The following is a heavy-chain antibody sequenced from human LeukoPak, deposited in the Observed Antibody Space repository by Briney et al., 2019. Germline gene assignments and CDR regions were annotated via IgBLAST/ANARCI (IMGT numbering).Heavy chain of an antibody. CDR2: ISDSGGIT. V-gene: IGHV3-23*01. CDR1: GFTLSSYA. Sequence: GGSLRLSCAASGFTLSSYAMSWVRQAPGKGLEWVSAISDSGGITYYADSVKGRFTISRDNSRNTLYLQMNSLRAEDTAVYYCARGNPGGEFYWGQGTLVTVSS. CDR3: ARGNPGGEFY. D-gene: IGHD1-14*01. J-gene: IGHJ4*02.